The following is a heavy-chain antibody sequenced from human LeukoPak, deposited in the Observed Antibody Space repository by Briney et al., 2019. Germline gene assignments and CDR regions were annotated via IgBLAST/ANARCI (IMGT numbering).Heavy chain of an antibody. V-gene: IGHV4-30-2*01. J-gene: IGHJ3*02. CDR2: IYHSGST. CDR1: GGSISSGGYS. CDR3: ARATYYDSSGFAAFDI. D-gene: IGHD3-22*01. Sequence: KTSETLSLTCAVSGGSISSGGYSWSWIRQPPGKGLEWIGYIYHSGSTYYNPSLKGRVTISVDRSKNQFSLKLSSVTAADTAVYYCARATYYDSSGFAAFDIWGQGTMVTVSS.